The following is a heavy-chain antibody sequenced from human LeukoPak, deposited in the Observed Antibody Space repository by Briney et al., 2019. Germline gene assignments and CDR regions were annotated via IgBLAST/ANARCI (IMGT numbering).Heavy chain of an antibody. CDR3: ASLSLRWSDY. D-gene: IGHD4-23*01. Sequence: GGSLRLSCAASGFTFSTYSMNWVRQAQGKGLEWVSYISSSSSTIYYTDSVKGRFTISRDNAKNSLYLQMNSLRAEDTAVYYCASLSLRWSDYWGQGTLVTVSS. J-gene: IGHJ4*02. V-gene: IGHV3-48*04. CDR2: ISSSSSTI. CDR1: GFTFSTYS.